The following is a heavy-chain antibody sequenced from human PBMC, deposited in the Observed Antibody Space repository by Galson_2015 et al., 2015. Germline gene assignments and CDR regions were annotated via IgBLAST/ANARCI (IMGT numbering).Heavy chain of an antibody. V-gene: IGHV3-23*01. CDR2: ITTSGVTT. J-gene: IGHJ4*02. CDR1: GITFSSLG. CDR3: AKRSPHYFDY. Sequence: SLRLSCAASGITFSSLGLSWVRQAPGKGLEWVSTITTSGVTTYYADSVKGRFTISRDNSKNTLYLQMNSLRAEDTAVYYCAKRSPHYFDYWGQGTLVTVSS.